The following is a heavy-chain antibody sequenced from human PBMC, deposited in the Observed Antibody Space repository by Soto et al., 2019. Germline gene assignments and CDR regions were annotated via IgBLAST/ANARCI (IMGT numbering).Heavy chain of an antibody. CDR2: INSDGSST. J-gene: IGHJ6*02. Sequence: GGSLRLSCAASGFTFSSYWMHWVRQAPGKGLVWVSRINSDGSSTSYADSVEGRFTISRDNAKNTLYLQMNSLRAEDTAVYYCARPNLRFLEWLPPPMYYYYGMDVWGQGTTVTVSS. CDR3: ARPNLRFLEWLPPPMYYYYGMDV. CDR1: GFTFSSYW. D-gene: IGHD3-3*01. V-gene: IGHV3-74*01.